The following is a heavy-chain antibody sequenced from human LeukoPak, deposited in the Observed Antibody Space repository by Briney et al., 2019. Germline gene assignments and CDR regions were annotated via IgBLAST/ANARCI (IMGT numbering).Heavy chain of an antibody. CDR1: GGSMNNSY. J-gene: IGHJ4*02. CDR3: ARDKALDSDGSGFYYNRGLDC. D-gene: IGHD3-22*01. CDR2: IYATGST. V-gene: IGHV4-4*07. Sequence: SETLSLTCDVSGGSMNNSYWSWIRQPAEEGLEWIGRIYATGSTDYNPSLKSRMTMSIDTSKNQFSLKLTSVTAADTAVYFCARDKALDSDGSGFYYNRGLDCWGQGTLVIVSS.